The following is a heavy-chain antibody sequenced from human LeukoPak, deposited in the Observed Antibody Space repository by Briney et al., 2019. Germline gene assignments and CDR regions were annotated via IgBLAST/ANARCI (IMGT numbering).Heavy chain of an antibody. CDR3: ALASMVQGVTFDY. Sequence: GGSLRLSCAASGFTFSSYAMSWVRQAPGKGLEWVSAISGSGGSTYYADSVKGRFTISRDNSKNTLYLQMNSLRAEDTAVYYCALASMVQGVTFDYSGQGTLVTVSS. D-gene: IGHD3-10*01. CDR1: GFTFSSYA. CDR2: ISGSGGST. V-gene: IGHV3-23*01. J-gene: IGHJ4*02.